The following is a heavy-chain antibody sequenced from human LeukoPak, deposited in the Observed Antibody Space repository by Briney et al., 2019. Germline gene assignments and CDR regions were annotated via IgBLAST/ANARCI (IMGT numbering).Heavy chain of an antibody. CDR2: INAGNGNT. Sequence: APVKVSCKASGYTFTSYAMHWVRQAPGQRLEWMGWINAGNGNTKYSQKFQGRVTITRDTSASTAYMELSSLRSEDTAVYYCARPTVTTVNAFDIWGQGTMVTVSS. CDR3: ARPTVTTVNAFDI. J-gene: IGHJ3*02. CDR1: GYTFTSYA. D-gene: IGHD4-17*01. V-gene: IGHV1-3*01.